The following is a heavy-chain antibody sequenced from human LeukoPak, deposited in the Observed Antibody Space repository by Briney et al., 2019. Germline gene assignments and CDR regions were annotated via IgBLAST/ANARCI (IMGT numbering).Heavy chain of an antibody. J-gene: IGHJ4*02. CDR1: GFTVSSNY. CDR3: ARYDSSGYYFDY. CDR2: IYSGGST. Sequence: GGSLRLSCAASGFTVSSNYMSWVRQAPGKGLEWVSVIYSGGSTYYADSVKGRFTISRDNSKNTLYLQMNSLRAEDTAVYYCARYDSSGYYFDYWGQGTLVTVSS. D-gene: IGHD3-22*01. V-gene: IGHV3-66*01.